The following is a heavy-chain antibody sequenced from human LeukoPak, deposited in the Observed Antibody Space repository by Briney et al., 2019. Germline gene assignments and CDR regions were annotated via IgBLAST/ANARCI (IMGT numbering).Heavy chain of an antibody. CDR1: GGSISSSSYY. CDR2: IYYSGST. D-gene: IGHD3-22*01. V-gene: IGHV4-39*01. Sequence: SETLSLTCTVSGGSISSSSYYWGWIRQPPGKGLEWIGSIYYSGSTYHNPSLKSRVTISVDTSKNQFSLKLSSVTAADTAVYYCARHGTMIVVVPFDYWGQGTLVTVSS. J-gene: IGHJ4*02. CDR3: ARHGTMIVVVPFDY.